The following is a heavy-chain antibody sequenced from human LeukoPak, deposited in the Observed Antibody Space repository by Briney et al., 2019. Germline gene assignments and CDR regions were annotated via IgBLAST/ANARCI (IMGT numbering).Heavy chain of an antibody. CDR1: GYTLRQLS. Sequence: ASVKVSCKPSGYTLRQLSIHWVRQAPGKGLEWMGGFDPEDGETIYSQKFQGRVTMTRNTSISTAYMELSSLRSEDTAVYYCARAPEWGKANYYYYMDVWGKGTTVTVSS. D-gene: IGHD1-26*01. CDR2: FDPEDGET. V-gene: IGHV1-24*01. J-gene: IGHJ6*03. CDR3: ARAPEWGKANYYYYMDV.